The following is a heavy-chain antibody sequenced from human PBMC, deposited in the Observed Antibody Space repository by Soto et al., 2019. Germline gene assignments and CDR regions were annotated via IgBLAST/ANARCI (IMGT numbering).Heavy chain of an antibody. Sequence: PGGSLRLSCAASGLTFSSYAMSWVRQAPGKGLEWVSAISGSGGSTYYADSVKGRFTISRDNSKNTLYLQMNSLRAEDTAVYYCARDRYYYYYMDVWGKGTTVTVSS. V-gene: IGHV3-23*01. CDR1: GLTFSSYA. J-gene: IGHJ6*03. CDR2: ISGSGGST. CDR3: ARDRYYYYYMDV.